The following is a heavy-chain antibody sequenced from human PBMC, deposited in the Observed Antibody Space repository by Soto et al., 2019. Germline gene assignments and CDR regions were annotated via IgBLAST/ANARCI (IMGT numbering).Heavy chain of an antibody. CDR1: GLTFSRSA. J-gene: IGHJ4*02. CDR3: AYYGDYYFDY. CDR2: IGGSGSNT. Sequence: EVQLLESGGGLVHPGGSLRLSCAASGLTFSRSAMSWVRQAPGKGLEWVSAIGGSGSNTYHADSVKGRFTISRDNSKNTLYLQMNSLRAEDTAVYYCAYYGDYYFDYWGQGTLVTVSS. D-gene: IGHD4-17*01. V-gene: IGHV3-23*01.